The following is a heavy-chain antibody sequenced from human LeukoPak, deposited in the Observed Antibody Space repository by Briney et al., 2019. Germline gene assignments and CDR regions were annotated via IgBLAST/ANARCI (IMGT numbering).Heavy chain of an antibody. CDR2: VSGRGTST. CDR1: GFTFSNYA. CDR3: AKWGDYDVLTGYYDSDY. J-gene: IGHJ4*02. Sequence: GGSLRLSCAASGFTFSNYAMSWVRQAPGKGLEWVSAVSGRGTSTYYADSVKGRFTISRDNSKNTLYLQMNSLRAEDTAIYYCAKWGDYDVLTGYYDSDYWGQGTLVTVSS. V-gene: IGHV3-23*01. D-gene: IGHD3-9*01.